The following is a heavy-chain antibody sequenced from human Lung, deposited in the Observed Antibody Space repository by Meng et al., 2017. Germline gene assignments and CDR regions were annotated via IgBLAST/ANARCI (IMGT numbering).Heavy chain of an antibody. CDR2: INHSGRT. V-gene: IGHV4-34*01. CDR3: ARGPTTMAHDFDY. CDR1: GGSFSYYY. J-gene: IGHJ4*02. D-gene: IGHD4-11*01. Sequence: QVPLQQGGAGLLKPSETLSLTCVVSGGSFSYYYWSWIRQPPGKGLEWIGEINHSGRTNYNPSLESRATISVDTSQNNLSLKLSSVTAADSAVYYCARGPTTMAHDFDYWGQGTLVTVSS.